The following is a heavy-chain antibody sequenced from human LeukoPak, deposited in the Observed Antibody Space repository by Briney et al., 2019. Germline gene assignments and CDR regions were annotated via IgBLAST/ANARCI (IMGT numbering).Heavy chain of an antibody. V-gene: IGHV3-7*04. Sequence: GGSLTLSCAASGFTCGSYGRHWVRQAPGKGLEWVANIKQDGSEKYYVDSVKGRFTISRDNAKNSLYLRMNSLRAEDTAVYYCARGTIAAAGYYYFDYWGQGTHVTVSS. CDR1: GFTCGSYG. CDR3: ARGTIAAAGYYYFDY. D-gene: IGHD6-13*01. CDR2: IKQDGSEK. J-gene: IGHJ4*02.